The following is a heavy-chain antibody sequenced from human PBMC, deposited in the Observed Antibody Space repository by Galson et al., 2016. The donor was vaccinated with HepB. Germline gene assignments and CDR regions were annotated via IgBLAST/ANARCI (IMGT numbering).Heavy chain of an antibody. V-gene: IGHV1-18*01. CDR1: GYTFTRYV. Sequence: SAKVSCNAFGYTFTRYVISWGRQAPRQGLEGMGWTTTSKGNTYYDQQFQGRVTLTIDTSTSTASMELRCLISDDAAVYYCATRPADGSPYYFDCWGQGTLVIVSS. CDR2: TTTSKGNT. D-gene: IGHD6-13*01. J-gene: IGHJ4*02. CDR3: ATRPADGSPYYFDC.